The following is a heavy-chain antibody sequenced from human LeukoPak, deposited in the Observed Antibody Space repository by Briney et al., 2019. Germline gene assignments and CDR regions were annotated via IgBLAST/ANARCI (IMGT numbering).Heavy chain of an antibody. CDR3: TRGGQYGDYAGPDDY. CDR1: GFTLSSHS. J-gene: IGHJ4*02. Sequence: GGSLRLSCAVSGFTLSSHSMNWVRQAPGRGLEWVSYISSSNRTRYYADSVKGRFTISRDNAKNSLYLQMNSLRAEDTAVYYCTRGGQYGDYAGPDDYWGQGTLVAVSS. D-gene: IGHD4-17*01. V-gene: IGHV3-48*01. CDR2: ISSSNRTR.